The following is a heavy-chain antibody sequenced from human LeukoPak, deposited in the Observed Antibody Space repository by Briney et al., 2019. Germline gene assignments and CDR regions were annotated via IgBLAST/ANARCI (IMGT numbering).Heavy chain of an antibody. CDR2: ISSSSSYI. J-gene: IGHJ4*02. CDR1: GFTFSIYD. V-gene: IGHV3-21*01. Sequence: GGSLRLSCAASGFTFSIYDMNWVRQAPGKGLEWVSSISSSSSYIYYADSVKGRFTIFRDNAKNSLILQMNSLRAEDTAVYYCVTWSGPDSEPLNFWGQGTLVAVSS. CDR3: VTWSGPDSEPLNF. D-gene: IGHD3-3*01.